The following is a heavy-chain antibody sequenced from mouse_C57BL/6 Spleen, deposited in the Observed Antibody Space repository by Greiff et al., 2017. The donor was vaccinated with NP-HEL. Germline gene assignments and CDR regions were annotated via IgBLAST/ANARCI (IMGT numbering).Heavy chain of an antibody. CDR2: IYPGSGST. V-gene: IGHV1-55*01. CDR3: ARRGKTGTFSYAMDY. J-gene: IGHJ4*01. D-gene: IGHD4-1*01. Sequence: QVQLKQPGAELVKPGASVKMSCKASGYTFTSYWITWVKQRPGQGLEWIGDIYPGSGSTNYNEKFKSKATLPVDTSSSTAYMQLSSLTSEDSAVYYCARRGKTGTFSYAMDYWGQGTSVTVSS. CDR1: GYTFTSYW.